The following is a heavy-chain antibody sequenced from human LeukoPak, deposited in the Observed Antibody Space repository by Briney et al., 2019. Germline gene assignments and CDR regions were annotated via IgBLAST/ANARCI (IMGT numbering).Heavy chain of an antibody. J-gene: IGHJ2*01. CDR2: IYYSGST. Sequence: PSETLSLTCTVSGGSISNNYWSWIRQPPGKGLEWIGYIYYSGSTNYNPSLKSRVTLSVDTSKNQFSLKLSSVTAADTAVYYCARRKGRYSSPWYFDLWGRGTLVTVSS. CDR3: ARRKGRYSSPWYFDL. V-gene: IGHV4-59*01. D-gene: IGHD6-19*01. CDR1: GGSISNNY.